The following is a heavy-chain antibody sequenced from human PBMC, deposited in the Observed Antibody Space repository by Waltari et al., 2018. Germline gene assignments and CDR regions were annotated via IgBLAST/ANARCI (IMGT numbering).Heavy chain of an antibody. CDR2: IKQDGSEK. D-gene: IGHD1-1*01. Sequence: EVQLVESGGGLVQPGGSLRLSCTVSGFRFRSYWMSWVRQAPGKGLEWVANIKQDGSEKYYVDSVKGRFTISRDNAKNSLYLQMNSLRAEDTAVYFCARDGYNYVIDQWGQGTLVSVSS. J-gene: IGHJ4*02. V-gene: IGHV3-7*01. CDR1: GFRFRSYW. CDR3: ARDGYNYVIDQ.